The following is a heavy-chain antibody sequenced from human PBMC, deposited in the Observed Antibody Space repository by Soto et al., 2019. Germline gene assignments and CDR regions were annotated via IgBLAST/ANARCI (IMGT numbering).Heavy chain of an antibody. CDR1: GYTFTDYY. Sequence: ASVKVSCKASGYTFTDYYMHWVRQAPGQGLEWMGWINPNSGGTNYAQKFQGRVTMTRDTSISTAYMELSRLRSDDTAVYYCASAYLVWGSSLGGAFDIWGQGTMVTVSS. J-gene: IGHJ3*02. V-gene: IGHV1-2*02. D-gene: IGHD3-16*01. CDR2: INPNSGGT. CDR3: ASAYLVWGSSLGGAFDI.